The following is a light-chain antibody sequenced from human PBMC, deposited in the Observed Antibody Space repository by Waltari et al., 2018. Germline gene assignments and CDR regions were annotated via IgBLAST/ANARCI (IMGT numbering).Light chain of an antibody. CDR2: EVT. CDR1: SSDVGTYNL. CDR3: CSFAGSSTYYV. J-gene: IGLJ1*01. V-gene: IGLV2-23*02. Sequence: QSALTQPASVSGSPGQSITISCTGTSSDVGTYNLLPWYQQHPGKAPKLLIYEVTNRPSGVSNRFSGSKSGNTASLTISGLQAEDEAEYYCCSFAGSSTYYVFGTGTKVTVL.